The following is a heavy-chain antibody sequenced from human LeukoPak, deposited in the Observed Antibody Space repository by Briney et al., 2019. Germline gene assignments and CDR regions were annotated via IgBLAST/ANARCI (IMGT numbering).Heavy chain of an antibody. CDR3: ARAAGAAGGQYFDY. CDR2: IYTSGST. Sequence: SETLSLTCTVSGGSISSYYWSWIRQPAGKGLEWIGRIYTSGSTNYNPSLRSRVTMSVDTSKNQLSLKLRPVTAADTAVYYCARAAGAAGGQYFDYWGQGSLVTVSS. CDR1: GGSISSYY. J-gene: IGHJ4*02. D-gene: IGHD6-13*01. V-gene: IGHV4-4*07.